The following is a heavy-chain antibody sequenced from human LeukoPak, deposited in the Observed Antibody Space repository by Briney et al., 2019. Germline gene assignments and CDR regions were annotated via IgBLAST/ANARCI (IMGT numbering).Heavy chain of an antibody. D-gene: IGHD1-26*01. V-gene: IGHV1-58*02. CDR2: IVVGSGNT. Sequence: SVKVSCKASGFTFTSSAMQWVRQARGQRLEWIGWIVVGSGNTNYAQKFQERVTITRDMSTSTAYMELSSLRSEDTAVYYCARDGTPTNRELHIEEGNWFDPWGQGTLVTVSS. CDR3: ARDGTPTNRELHIEEGNWFDP. CDR1: GFTFTSSA. J-gene: IGHJ5*02.